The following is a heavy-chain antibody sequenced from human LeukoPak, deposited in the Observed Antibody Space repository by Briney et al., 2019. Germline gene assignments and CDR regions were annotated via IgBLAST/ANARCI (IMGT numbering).Heavy chain of an antibody. CDR1: GFPFSSYV. Sequence: GGSLRLSCAASGFPFSSYVMRWVRQGPGKGLQWVSAISGSGDSTDYADSVKGRFTISRDNSKNILFLQMSSLRADDTAIYYCARQVEFCSDSTCYFDYWGQGALVTVSS. CDR3: ARQVEFCSDSTCYFDY. J-gene: IGHJ4*02. V-gene: IGHV3-23*01. D-gene: IGHD3-22*01. CDR2: ISGSGDST.